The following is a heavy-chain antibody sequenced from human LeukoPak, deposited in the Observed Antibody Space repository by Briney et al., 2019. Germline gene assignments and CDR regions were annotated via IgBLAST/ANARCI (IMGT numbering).Heavy chain of an antibody. CDR2: IIPIFGTA. D-gene: IGHD3-3*01. Sequence: SVTVSCKASGGTFSSYAISWVRQAPGQGLEWMGGIIPIFGTANYAQKFQGRVTITADESTSTAYMELSSLRSEDTAVYYCARAAAPYYDFWSGYYTKLDYWGQGTLVTVSS. CDR3: ARAAAPYYDFWSGYYTKLDY. V-gene: IGHV1-69*13. J-gene: IGHJ4*02. CDR1: GGTFSSYA.